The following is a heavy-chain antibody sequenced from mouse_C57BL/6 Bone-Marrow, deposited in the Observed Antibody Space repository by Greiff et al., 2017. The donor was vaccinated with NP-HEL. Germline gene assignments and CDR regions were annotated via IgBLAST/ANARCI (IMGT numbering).Heavy chain of an antibody. V-gene: IGHV1-4*01. Sequence: VQVVESGAELARPGASVKMSCKASGYTFTSYTMHWVKQRPGQGLEWIGYINPSSGYTKYNQKFKDKATLTADKSSSTAYMQLSSLTSEDSAVYYCARGGNYLPWFAYWGQGTLVTVSA. CDR1: GYTFTSYT. CDR2: INPSSGYT. D-gene: IGHD2-1*01. CDR3: ARGGNYLPWFAY. J-gene: IGHJ3*01.